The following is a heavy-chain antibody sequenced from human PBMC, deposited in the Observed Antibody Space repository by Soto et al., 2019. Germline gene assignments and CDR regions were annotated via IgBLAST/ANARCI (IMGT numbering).Heavy chain of an antibody. Sequence: ASVKVSCKASGYTFTSYGISWVRQAPGQGLEWMGWISAYNGNTNYAQKLQGRVTMTTDTSTSTAYMELRSLRSDDTAVYYCARTNPFTYYDFWSGYSGAFDIWGQGTMVTVSS. J-gene: IGHJ3*02. CDR1: GYTFTSYG. CDR3: ARTNPFTYYDFWSGYSGAFDI. CDR2: ISAYNGNT. V-gene: IGHV1-18*04. D-gene: IGHD3-3*01.